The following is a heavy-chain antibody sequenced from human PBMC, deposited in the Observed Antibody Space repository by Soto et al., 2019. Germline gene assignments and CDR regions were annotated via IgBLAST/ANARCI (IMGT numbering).Heavy chain of an antibody. V-gene: IGHV1-2*06. CDR3: VRDGVGATPLVWFDP. CDR1: GYTFIGYY. J-gene: IGHJ5*02. CDR2: INPRSGDT. D-gene: IGHD1-26*01. Sequence: QVQLVQSGAEVKKPGASVKVSCKASGYTFIGYYIHWVRQAPGQGLEWMGLINPRSGDTTYAQKFQGRLTMTRDTSISTAYMELSSLRSDDTAVYYCVRDGVGATPLVWFDPWGQGSLVTVSS.